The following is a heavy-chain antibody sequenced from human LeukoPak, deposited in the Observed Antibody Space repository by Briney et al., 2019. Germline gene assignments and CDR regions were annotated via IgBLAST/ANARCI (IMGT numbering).Heavy chain of an antibody. J-gene: IGHJ6*02. D-gene: IGHD2-15*01. CDR1: GGSFSGYY. V-gene: IGHV4-59*01. CDR3: AREREYCSSGSCHYDMDV. CDR2: IYYTGST. Sequence: SETLSLTGAVYGGSFSGYYWSWIRQPPGKGLEWIGYIYYTGSTNYNPSLKSRVTISVDTSKNQFSLKLSSVTAADTAVYYCAREREYCSSGSCHYDMDVWGQGTTVTVSS.